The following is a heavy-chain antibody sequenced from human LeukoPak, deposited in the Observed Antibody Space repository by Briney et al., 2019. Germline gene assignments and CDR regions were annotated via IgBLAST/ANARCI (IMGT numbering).Heavy chain of an antibody. Sequence: SETLSLTCTVSGGSISSYYWSWIRQPPGKGLEWIGYIYHSGSTNYNPSLKSRVTMSVDKSKNQFSLELRSVTAADTAVFYCVRRRYNYGFDSWGQGTLATVSS. D-gene: IGHD5-18*01. V-gene: IGHV4-59*12. CDR3: VRRRYNYGFDS. J-gene: IGHJ4*02. CDR1: GGSISSYY. CDR2: IYHSGST.